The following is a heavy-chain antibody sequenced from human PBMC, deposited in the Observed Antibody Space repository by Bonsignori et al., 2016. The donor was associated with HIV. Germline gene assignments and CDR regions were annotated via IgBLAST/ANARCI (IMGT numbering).Heavy chain of an antibody. J-gene: IGHJ3*02. D-gene: IGHD3-3*01. Sequence: WIRQPPGKGLEWVGRIESKTEGGTTEYAAPVKGRFTISRDDSKSMLYLQMNSLKTADTAVYYCATGGLRFLEWPLYTHPFDIWGRGTMVTVSS. CDR3: ATGGLRFLEWPLYTHPFDI. CDR2: IESKTEGGTT. V-gene: IGHV3-15*04.